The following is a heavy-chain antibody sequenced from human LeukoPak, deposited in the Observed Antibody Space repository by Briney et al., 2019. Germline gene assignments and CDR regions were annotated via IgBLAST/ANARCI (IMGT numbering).Heavy chain of an antibody. Sequence: GGTLRLSCAASGFTFSNHGMNWVRQAPGKGLEWLSGVSPPGGGTYYADSVKGRFTISRDDSKNTLSLQMHSLRVEDTAVYYCARDLAWGAFDYWGQGTLVTVSS. V-gene: IGHV3-23*01. D-gene: IGHD7-27*01. J-gene: IGHJ4*02. CDR1: GFTFSNHG. CDR3: ARDLAWGAFDY. CDR2: VSPPGGGT.